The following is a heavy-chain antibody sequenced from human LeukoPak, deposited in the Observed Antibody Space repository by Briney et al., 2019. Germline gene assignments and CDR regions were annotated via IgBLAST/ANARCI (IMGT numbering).Heavy chain of an antibody. D-gene: IGHD2-15*01. V-gene: IGHV4-59*01. CDR2: IYYSGST. Sequence: SETLSLTCTVSGGSISSYYWSWIRQPPGKGLEWIGYIYYSGSTNYNPSLKSRVTISVDTSKNQFSLKLSSVTAADTAVYYCARDKPYCSGGSCWGRRYYYMDAWGKGTTVTISS. J-gene: IGHJ6*03. CDR1: GGSISSYY. CDR3: ARDKPYCSGGSCWGRRYYYMDA.